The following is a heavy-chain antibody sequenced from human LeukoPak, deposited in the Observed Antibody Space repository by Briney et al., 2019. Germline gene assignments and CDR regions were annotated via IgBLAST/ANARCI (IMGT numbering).Heavy chain of an antibody. CDR2: TYYSGST. J-gene: IGHJ5*02. CDR1: GGSISSHY. CDR3: ARAPITIFGVAFNWFDP. D-gene: IGHD3-3*01. Sequence: SSETLSLTCTVSGGSISSHYWSWIRQPPGKGLEWIGYTYYSGSTNYNPSLKSRVTISVDTSKNQFSLKLSSVTAADTAVYYCARAPITIFGVAFNWFDPWGQGTLVTVSS. V-gene: IGHV4-59*11.